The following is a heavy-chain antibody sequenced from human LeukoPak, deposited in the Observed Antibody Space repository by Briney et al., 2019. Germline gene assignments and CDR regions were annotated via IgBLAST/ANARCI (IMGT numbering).Heavy chain of an antibody. CDR2: IDPSDSYT. CDR3: VRHRPDIVLMMYGSGGMDF. D-gene: IGHD2-8*01. CDR1: GYRFTSYW. J-gene: IGHJ6*02. Sequence: GESLKISFKGSGYRFTSYWISWVRPMPGKGLEWMGRIDPSDSYTNYSPPFQGHVTISADKSISTAYLQWSSLKASDTAMYYCVRHRPDIVLMMYGSGGMDFWGPGTAVTVSS. V-gene: IGHV5-10-1*01.